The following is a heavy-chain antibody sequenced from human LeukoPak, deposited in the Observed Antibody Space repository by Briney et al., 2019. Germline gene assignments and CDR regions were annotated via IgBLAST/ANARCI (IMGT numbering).Heavy chain of an antibody. CDR2: IKSKTDGGTT. CDR1: GFTFSNAW. J-gene: IGHJ4*02. D-gene: IGHD3-16*02. CDR3: TTDHPYYDYVWGSYRLDY. V-gene: IGHV3-15*01. Sequence: GGSLRLSCAASGFTFSNAWMSWVRQAPGKGLEWVGRIKSKTDGGTTDYAAPVKGRFTISRDDSKNTLYLQMNSLKTEDTAVYWCTTDHPYYDYVWGSYRLDYWGQGTLVTVSS.